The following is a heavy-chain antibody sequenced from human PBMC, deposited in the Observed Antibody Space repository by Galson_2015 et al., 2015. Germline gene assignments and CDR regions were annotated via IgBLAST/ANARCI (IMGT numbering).Heavy chain of an antibody. CDR1: GFTFSSSA. CDR3: TRHLGIVSGSPEF. V-gene: IGHV3-23*01. D-gene: IGHD7-27*01. Sequence: SLRLSCAASGFTFSSSAMNWVRQAPGKGLEWVSALSHTGSSIYYADSVKGRFTISRDNAKNSLSLQMNSLRGDDTAVYYCTRHLGIVSGSPEFGGQGALVAVAS. J-gene: IGHJ4*02. CDR2: LSHTGSSI.